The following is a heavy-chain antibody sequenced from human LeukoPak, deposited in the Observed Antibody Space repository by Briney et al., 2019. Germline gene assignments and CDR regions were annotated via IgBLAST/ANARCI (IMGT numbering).Heavy chain of an antibody. CDR1: GYTLTELS. CDR3: ARGPIAVADY. CDR2: ISAYNGNT. V-gene: IGHV1-18*01. D-gene: IGHD6-19*01. J-gene: IGHJ4*02. Sequence: GASVKVSCKVSGYTLTELSMHWVRQAPGKGLEWMGWISAYNGNTNYAQKLQGRVTMTTDTSTSTAYMELRSLRSDDTAVYYCARGPIAVADYWGQGTLVTVSS.